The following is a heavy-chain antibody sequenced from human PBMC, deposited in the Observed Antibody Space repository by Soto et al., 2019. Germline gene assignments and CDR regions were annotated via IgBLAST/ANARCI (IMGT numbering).Heavy chain of an antibody. CDR1: GFRFSDHY. J-gene: IGHJ1*01. Sequence: PGGSLRLSCAASGFRFSDHYMTWIRQAPEKGLEWVSKISGGGTTMYYADSVKGRFTVSRDNAKNSLYLQMNSLRAEDTAVYYCAGDPFYYASGFWGRGTLVTVSS. CDR3: AGDPFYYASGF. D-gene: IGHD3-10*01. V-gene: IGHV3-11*01. CDR2: ISGGGTTM.